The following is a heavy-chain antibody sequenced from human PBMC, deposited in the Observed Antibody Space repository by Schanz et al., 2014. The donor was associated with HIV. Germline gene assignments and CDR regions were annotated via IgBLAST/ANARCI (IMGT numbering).Heavy chain of an antibody. CDR2: ISPGGDTI. V-gene: IGHV3-48*01. D-gene: IGHD2-15*01. J-gene: IGHJ4*02. Sequence: EVQLVESGGGLVQPGKSLRLSCATSGFTFRTFSMDWVRQSPGRGLEWLAYISPGGDTIYYAESVKGRFTISRDYDKSSLYLQMSSLRSDDTAVYYCARVNKDIGGYYFDYWGQGALVIVSS. CDR3: ARVNKDIGGYYFDY. CDR1: GFTFRTFS.